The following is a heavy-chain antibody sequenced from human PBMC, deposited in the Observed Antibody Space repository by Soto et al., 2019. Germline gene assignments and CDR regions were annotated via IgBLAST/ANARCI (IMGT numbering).Heavy chain of an antibody. CDR2: INPSGGST. J-gene: IGHJ6*02. CDR1: GYTFTSYY. V-gene: IGHV1-46*01. D-gene: IGHD3-22*01. CDR3: ARADYYDSSGYQNYYYYYGMDV. Sequence: GASVKVSCKASGYTFTSYYRRWVRQAPGQGLEWMGIINPSGGSTSYAQKFQGRVTMTRDTSTSTVYMELSSLRSEDTAVYYCARADYYDSSGYQNYYYYYGMDVWGQGTTVTVSS.